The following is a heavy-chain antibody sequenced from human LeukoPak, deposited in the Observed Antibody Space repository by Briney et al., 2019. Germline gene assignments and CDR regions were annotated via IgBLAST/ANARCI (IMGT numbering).Heavy chain of an antibody. D-gene: IGHD4-23*01. CDR1: GGSISSRSDY. V-gene: IGHV4-39*01. CDR3: SRSHDYGGLYFYYYMDV. J-gene: IGHJ6*03. CDR2: FDSSGST. Sequence: PADTESLTCTVSGGSISSRSDYWGWIRQTPGKGLEWIGDFDSSGSTYYNPSLKSRVTISVGTSKNQFSLNLRSVTAADTAIYFCSRSHDYGGLYFYYYMDVWGKGTTVSVS.